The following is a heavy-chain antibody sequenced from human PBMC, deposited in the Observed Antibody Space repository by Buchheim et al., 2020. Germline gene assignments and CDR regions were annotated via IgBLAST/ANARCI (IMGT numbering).Heavy chain of an antibody. V-gene: IGHV3-23*01. CDR2: ISDSGGNI. D-gene: IGHD1-26*01. Sequence: EVQLLESGGGLVQPGGSLRLSCAASGFSFSSYAMGWVRQAPGKGLEWVSVISDSGGNIYYADAVKGRVTISRANSKNTGYLQMNSLRAEDAALYYCAKGNSIVGTTKHFDNWGQGTL. J-gene: IGHJ4*02. CDR3: AKGNSIVGTTKHFDN. CDR1: GFSFSSYA.